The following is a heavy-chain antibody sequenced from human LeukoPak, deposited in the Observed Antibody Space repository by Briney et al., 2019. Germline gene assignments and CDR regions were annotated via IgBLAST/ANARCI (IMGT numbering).Heavy chain of an antibody. J-gene: IGHJ4*02. V-gene: IGHV4-4*08. CDR3: ARGYYDSRGSSNPFDS. D-gene: IGHD3-22*01. CDR2: VHTNGKT. CDR1: GASISGTY. Sequence: SETLSLSCTVSGASISGTYWSWLRQPPGKGLEWIAYVHTNGKTDSNPSLKSRVTVSVDASKNQFSLMLRSVAAADTALYYCARGYYDSRGSSNPFDSWGQGILVTASS.